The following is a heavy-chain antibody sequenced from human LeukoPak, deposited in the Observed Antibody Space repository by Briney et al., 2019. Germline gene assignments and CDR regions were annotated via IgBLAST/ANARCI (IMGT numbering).Heavy chain of an antibody. Sequence: TGGSLRLSCAASGFALNNFAMSWVRQAPEKGLEWVSSIHYISEDTYYADSVRGRFTISRDNSKNTVYLQMSGLRVEDTAVYYCATGRCGGNRCWFFDYWGKGTLVAVSS. CDR2: IHYISEDT. CDR1: GFALNNFA. V-gene: IGHV3-23*01. CDR3: ATGRCGGNRCWFFDY. J-gene: IGHJ4*02. D-gene: IGHD4-23*01.